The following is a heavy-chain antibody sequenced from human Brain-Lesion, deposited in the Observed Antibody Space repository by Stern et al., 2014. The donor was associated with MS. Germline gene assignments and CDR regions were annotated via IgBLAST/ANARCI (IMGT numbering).Heavy chain of an antibody. J-gene: IGHJ4*02. V-gene: IGHV4-61*02. D-gene: IGHD5-18*01. CDR2: MYSSGSI. Sequence: QVQLVQSGPGLVKPSQTLSLTCTVSGGSISSGSYYWNWIRQPAGKGLEWIGRMYSSGSINYNPSLKSRVTISGDTSTHQLSLTVISVTAADTAVYYCARETGGYTYGDTDFFDFWGQGALVTVSS. CDR3: ARETGGYTYGDTDFFDF. CDR1: GGSISSGSYY.